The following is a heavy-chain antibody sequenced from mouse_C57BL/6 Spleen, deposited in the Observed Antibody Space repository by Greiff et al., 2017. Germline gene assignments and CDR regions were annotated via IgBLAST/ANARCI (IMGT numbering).Heavy chain of an antibody. Sequence: EVQLQESGEGLVKPGGSLKLSCAASGFTFSSYAMSWVRQTPEKRLEWVAYISSGGDYIYYADTVKGRFTISRDNARNTLYLQMSSLKSEDTAMYYCTREGGYDGIAYWGQGTLVTVSA. CDR3: TREGGYDGIAY. CDR1: GFTFSSYA. J-gene: IGHJ3*01. V-gene: IGHV5-9-1*02. CDR2: ISSGGDYI. D-gene: IGHD2-2*01.